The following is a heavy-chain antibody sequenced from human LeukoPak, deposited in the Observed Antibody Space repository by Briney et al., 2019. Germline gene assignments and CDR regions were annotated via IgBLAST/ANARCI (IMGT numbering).Heavy chain of an antibody. D-gene: IGHD5-12*01. V-gene: IGHV3-33*01. CDR1: GFTFSSYG. J-gene: IGHJ4*02. CDR2: IWYDGSNK. CDR3: ARAQWLRLGPGDY. Sequence: GGSLRLSCAASGFTFSSYGMHWVRQAPGKGLEWVAVIWYDGSNKYYADSVKGRFTISRDNSKNTLYLQLNSLRAEDTAVYYCARAQWLRLGPGDYWGQGTLVTVSS.